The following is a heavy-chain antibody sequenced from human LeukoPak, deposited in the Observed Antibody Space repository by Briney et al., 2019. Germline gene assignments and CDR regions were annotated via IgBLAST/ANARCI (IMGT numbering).Heavy chain of an antibody. J-gene: IGHJ4*02. V-gene: IGHV3-11*06. Sequence: GGSLRLSCAASGFTVSSNYVSWIRQAPGKGLEWLSYISGSGSDTNYADSVKGRFTTSRDNAKNSLYLQMNSLRAEDTAVYYCARVGSIAAAGTPDYWGQGTLVTVSS. CDR1: GFTVSSNY. CDR2: ISGSGSDT. CDR3: ARVGSIAAAGTPDY. D-gene: IGHD6-13*01.